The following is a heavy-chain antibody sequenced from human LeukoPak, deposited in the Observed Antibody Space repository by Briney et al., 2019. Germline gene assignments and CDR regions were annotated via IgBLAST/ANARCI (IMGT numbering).Heavy chain of an antibody. V-gene: IGHV3-48*02. J-gene: IGHJ4*02. CDR1: GFTFSDYS. Sequence: PGGSLRLSRAASGFTFSDYSMNWVRQAPGKGLEWISYIRSGSSIIYYADSVKGQFTISRDNAKNSLYLQRNSLRDEDTAVYYCARDLREYSMDYWGQGTLVTVSS. CDR3: ARDLREYSMDY. D-gene: IGHD6-6*01. CDR2: IRSGSSII.